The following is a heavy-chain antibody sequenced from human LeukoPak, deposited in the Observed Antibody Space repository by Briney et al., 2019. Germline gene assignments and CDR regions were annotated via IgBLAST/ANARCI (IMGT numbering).Heavy chain of an antibody. CDR3: AKDGNGITGTT. J-gene: IGHJ4*02. CDR2: INWNGGST. CDR1: GFTFEDYG. Sequence: RPGGSLRLSCAASGFTFEDYGMSWVRQAPGKGLEWVSGINWNGGSTGYADSVKGRFTISRDNSKNPLYLQMNSLRAEDTAVYYCAKDGNGITGTTWGQGTLVTVSS. D-gene: IGHD1-7*01. V-gene: IGHV3-20*04.